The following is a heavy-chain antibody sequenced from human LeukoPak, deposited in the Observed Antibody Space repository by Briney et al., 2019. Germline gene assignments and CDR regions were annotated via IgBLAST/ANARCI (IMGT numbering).Heavy chain of an antibody. CDR3: ARVRGYCSSTICYRYYFDY. D-gene: IGHD2-2*01. CDR2: IYHSGST. Sequence: PSETLSLTCTVSGYSISSGYYWGWIRQPPGKGLEWIGTIYHSGSTYYNPYLKSRVTISVDTSKNQFSLKLTSVTAADTAVYYCARVRGYCSSTICYRYYFDYWGQGTLVTVSS. J-gene: IGHJ4*02. CDR1: GYSISSGYY. V-gene: IGHV4-38-2*02.